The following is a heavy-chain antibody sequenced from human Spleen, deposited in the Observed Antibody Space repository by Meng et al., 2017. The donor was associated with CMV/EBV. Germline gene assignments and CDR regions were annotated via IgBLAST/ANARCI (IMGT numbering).Heavy chain of an antibody. D-gene: IGHD6-19*01. CDR2: IYYSGST. V-gene: IGHV4-39*07. CDR3: AREVTVAASGAFDI. J-gene: IGHJ3*02. CDR1: GGSISSSSYY. Sequence: SETLSLTCTVSGGSISSSSYYWGWIRQPPGKGLEWTGSIYYSGSTYYNPSLKSRVTISVDTSKNQFSLKLSSVTAADTAVYYCAREVTVAASGAFDIWGQGTMVTVSS.